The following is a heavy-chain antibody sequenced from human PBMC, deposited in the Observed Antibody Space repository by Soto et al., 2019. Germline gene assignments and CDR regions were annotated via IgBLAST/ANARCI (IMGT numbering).Heavy chain of an antibody. CDR2: ISASGDST. CDR3: AKRSITELNWFDP. J-gene: IGHJ5*02. CDR1: GFTFSSYA. D-gene: IGHD1-26*01. Sequence: GGSLRLSCAASGFTFSSYAMTWVRQAPGKGLEWVSVISASGDSTHYADSVKGRFTISRDNSKDTLYLQMNSLRAEDTALYYCAKRSITELNWFDPWGQGTLVTVSS. V-gene: IGHV3-23*01.